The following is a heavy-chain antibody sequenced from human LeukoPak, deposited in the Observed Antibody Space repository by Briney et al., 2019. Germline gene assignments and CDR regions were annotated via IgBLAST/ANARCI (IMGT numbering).Heavy chain of an antibody. V-gene: IGHV3-11*04. D-gene: IGHD1-20*01. CDR3: ARLSGDITVFDL. Sequence: GGSLRLSCATSGFIFSDFYMNWIRQAPGKGREWISVIGGTTDNTTYYADCVEGRFTISRDNDKNSLYLQINSLRAEDTAVYYCARLSGDITVFDLWGQGTLVTVSS. CDR2: IGGTTDNTT. J-gene: IGHJ4*02. CDR1: GFIFSDFY.